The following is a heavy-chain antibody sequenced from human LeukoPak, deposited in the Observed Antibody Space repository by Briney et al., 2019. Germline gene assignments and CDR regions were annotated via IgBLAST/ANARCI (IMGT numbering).Heavy chain of an antibody. CDR1: GFTFDDYA. CDR3: AKDSASYYYGSGSYD. D-gene: IGHD3-10*01. CDR2: ISWNSGSI. Sequence: GGSLRLSCAASGFTFDDYAVHWVRQAPGKGLEWVSGISWNSGSIGYADSVKGRFTISRDNAKNSLYLQMNSLRAEDTALYYCAKDSASYYYGSGSYDWGQGTLDTVSS. J-gene: IGHJ4*02. V-gene: IGHV3-9*01.